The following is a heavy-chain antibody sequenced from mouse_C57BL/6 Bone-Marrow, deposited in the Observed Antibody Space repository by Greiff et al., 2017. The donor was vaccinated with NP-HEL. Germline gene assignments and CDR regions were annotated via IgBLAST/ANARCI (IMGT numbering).Heavy chain of an antibody. Sequence: EVKLLESGGGLVKPGGSLKLSCAASGFTFSDYGMHWVRQAPEKGLEWVAYISSGSSTIYYADTAKGRFTISRDNAKNTLFLQMTSLRSEDTAMYYCARRVTTAHWYFDVWGTGTTVTVSS. J-gene: IGHJ1*03. CDR3: ARRVTTAHWYFDV. D-gene: IGHD1-2*01. CDR1: GFTFSDYG. CDR2: ISSGSSTI. V-gene: IGHV5-17*01.